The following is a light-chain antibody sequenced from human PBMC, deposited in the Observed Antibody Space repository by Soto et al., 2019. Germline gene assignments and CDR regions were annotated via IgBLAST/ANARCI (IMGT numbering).Light chain of an antibody. CDR1: SSDVGGYPL. V-gene: IGLV2-23*01. J-gene: IGLJ1*01. CDR3: CSYAGPRYV. Sequence: QSALTQPASVSGSPGQSITISCTGTSSDVGGYPLVSWYQQHPGKAPKLMIYEGSKRPSGVSNRFSGSKSGYTASLTISGLQAEDEADYYCCSYAGPRYVFGSGTKAPS. CDR2: EGS.